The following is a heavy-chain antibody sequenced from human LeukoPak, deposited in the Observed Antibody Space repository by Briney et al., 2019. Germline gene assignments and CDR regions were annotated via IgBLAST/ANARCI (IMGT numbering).Heavy chain of an antibody. V-gene: IGHV3-53*01. CDR2: IYSGGST. D-gene: IGHD5/OR15-5a*01. CDR3: AKSEQARKYASSTIH. Sequence: GGSLRLSCAASGFTVSSNYMSWVRQAPGKGLEWVSVIYSGGSTYYADSVKGRFTISRDNSKNTLYLQMNSLRAEDTAVYYCAKSEQARKYASSTIHWGQGTLVTVSS. CDR1: GFTVSSNY. J-gene: IGHJ4*02.